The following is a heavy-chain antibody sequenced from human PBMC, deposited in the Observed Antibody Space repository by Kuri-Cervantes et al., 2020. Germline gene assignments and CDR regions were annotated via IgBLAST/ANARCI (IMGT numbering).Heavy chain of an antibody. Sequence: GSLRLSCTVSGGSISSYYWSWIRQPPGKGLEWIGYIYYSGSTNYNPSLKSRVTISVDTSKNQFSLKLSSVTAADTAVYYCARAKTTVTTLFDYWAREPWSPSPQ. V-gene: IGHV4-59*12. CDR3: ARAKTTVTTLFDY. D-gene: IGHD4-17*01. CDR1: GGSISSYY. J-gene: IGHJ4*02. CDR2: IYYSGST.